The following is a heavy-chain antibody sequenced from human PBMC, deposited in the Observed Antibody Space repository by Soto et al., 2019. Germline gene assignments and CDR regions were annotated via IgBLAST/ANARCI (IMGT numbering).Heavy chain of an antibody. CDR1: GFGVSNNY. CDR3: AKDSGVDTNTWSPMYCYYVMDV. D-gene: IGHD3-3*01. Sequence: GGSLRLSCAASGFGVSNNYMSWVRQAPGKGLEWVSAINSGGNTYYADSVKGRFTISRDNSKNTVYLQMNSVGAEDTAVYYCAKDSGVDTNTWSPMYCYYVMDVWGQGTTVTVSS. J-gene: IGHJ6*02. CDR2: INSGGNT. V-gene: IGHV3-66*01.